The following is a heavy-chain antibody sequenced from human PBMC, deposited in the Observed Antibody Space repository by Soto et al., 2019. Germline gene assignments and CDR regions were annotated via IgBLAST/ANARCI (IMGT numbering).Heavy chain of an antibody. CDR2: INPSGGST. Sequence: ASVKVSCKASGYTFTTYYMYWVRQAPGQGLEWMGIINPSGGSTSFAQKFQGRVTMTRDTSTSTVYMEPISLTSEDTAVYYCARDVGMASRPYLDYWGQGTLVTVS. CDR1: GYTFTTYY. CDR3: ARDVGMASRPYLDY. J-gene: IGHJ4*02. V-gene: IGHV1-46*01. D-gene: IGHD6-6*01.